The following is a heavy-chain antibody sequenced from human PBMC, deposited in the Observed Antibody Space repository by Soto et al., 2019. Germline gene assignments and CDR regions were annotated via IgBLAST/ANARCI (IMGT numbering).Heavy chain of an antibody. D-gene: IGHD3-22*01. CDR1: GGSVSSYY. J-gene: IGHJ5*02. V-gene: IGHV4-59*02. CDR3: ARSSVAYYDSSGSPNWFYP. CDR2: IYYSGST. Sequence: SETLSLTCTVSGGSVSSYYWSWIRQPPGKGLEWIGYIYYSGSTNYNPSLKSRVTISVDTSKYQCSLKRSSVTAADTAVYYCARSSVAYYDSSGSPNWFYPWGQGTLGTISS.